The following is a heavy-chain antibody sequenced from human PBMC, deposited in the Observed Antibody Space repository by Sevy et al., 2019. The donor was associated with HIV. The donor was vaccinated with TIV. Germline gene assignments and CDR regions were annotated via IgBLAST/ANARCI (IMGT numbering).Heavy chain of an antibody. D-gene: IGHD5-12*01. CDR1: GGSISSSSYY. V-gene: IGHV4-39*01. J-gene: IGHJ4*02. Sequence: SETLSLTCTVSGGSISSSSYYWGWIRQPPGKGLEWIGSIYYSGSTYYNPSLKSRVTISVDTSKNQFSLMLSSVTAADTAVYYCARHLGLRRYFDYWGQGTLVTVSS. CDR3: ARHLGLRRYFDY. CDR2: IYYSGST.